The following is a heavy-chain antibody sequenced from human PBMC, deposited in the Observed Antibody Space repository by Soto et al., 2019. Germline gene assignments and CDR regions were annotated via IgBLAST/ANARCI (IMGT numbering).Heavy chain of an antibody. Sequence: SGPTLVKPTQTLTLTCTFSGFSLSTSGVGVGWIRQPPGKALEWLALIYWNDDKRYSPSLKSRLTITKDTSKNQVVLTMTNMDPVDTATYYCARDYYDSSGYYLFDYWGQGTLVTVSS. CDR1: GFSLSTSGVG. D-gene: IGHD3-22*01. V-gene: IGHV2-5*01. CDR2: IYWNDDK. J-gene: IGHJ4*02. CDR3: ARDYYDSSGYYLFDY.